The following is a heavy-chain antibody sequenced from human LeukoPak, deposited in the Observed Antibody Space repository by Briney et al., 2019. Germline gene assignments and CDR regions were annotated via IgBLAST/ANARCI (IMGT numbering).Heavy chain of an antibody. V-gene: IGHV3-48*01. CDR1: GFTFSSYS. CDR2: ISSSSSTI. CDR3: ARDLGFDY. D-gene: IGHD3-16*01. J-gene: IGHJ4*02. Sequence: GGSLRLSCAASGFTFSSYSMNWVRQAPGKGLEWVSYISSSSSTIYYADSVKGRFTISRDNAKNSLYLQMNSLRAEDTAVYYCARDLGFDYWGQGTLVTVSS.